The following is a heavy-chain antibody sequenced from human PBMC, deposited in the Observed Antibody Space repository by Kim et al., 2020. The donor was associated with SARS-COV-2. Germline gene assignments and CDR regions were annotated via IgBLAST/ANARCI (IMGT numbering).Heavy chain of an antibody. CDR2: VLSDGSNQ. CDR3: AREEHNGSSGKDF. D-gene: IGHD3-10*01. Sequence: GGSLRLSCEACGFTFSTYNMHWVRQAPGKGLDWVAVVLSDGSNQWYTDSVKGRFTISRDNSKDTVYLEMNSLGPEDTAISYCAREEHNGSSGKDFWGQGTLVTVAS. J-gene: IGHJ4*02. CDR1: GFTFSTYN. V-gene: IGHV3-30-3*01.